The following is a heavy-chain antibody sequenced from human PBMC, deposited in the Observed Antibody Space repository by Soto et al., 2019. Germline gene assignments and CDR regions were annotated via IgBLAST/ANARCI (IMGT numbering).Heavy chain of an antibody. J-gene: IGHJ4*02. D-gene: IGHD4-17*01. Sequence: SETLSLTCAVYGGSFSGYYWSWIRQPPGKGLEWIGEINHSGSTNYNPSLKSRVTISVDTSKNQFSLKLSSVTAADTAVYYCARLDYGDGDYWGQGTLVTVSS. V-gene: IGHV4-34*01. CDR1: GGSFSGYY. CDR2: INHSGST. CDR3: ARLDYGDGDY.